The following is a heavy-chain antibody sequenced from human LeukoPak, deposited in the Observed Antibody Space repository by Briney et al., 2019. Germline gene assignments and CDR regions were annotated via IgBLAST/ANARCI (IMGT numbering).Heavy chain of an antibody. Sequence: PSETLSLTCSVSGGSISSGGDYWSWIRQHPGKGLEWIGNTYYSGSTYYKPSLKSRVIISVDTSKNQFSLKLSSVTAADTAVYYCARVPRYYYDSSGYSDYWGQGTLVTVSS. D-gene: IGHD3-22*01. V-gene: IGHV4-31*03. CDR3: ARVPRYYYDSSGYSDY. J-gene: IGHJ4*02. CDR1: GGSISSGGDY. CDR2: TYYSGST.